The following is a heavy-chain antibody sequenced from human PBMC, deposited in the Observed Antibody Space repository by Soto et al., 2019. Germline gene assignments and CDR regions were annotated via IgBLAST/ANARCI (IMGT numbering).Heavy chain of an antibody. J-gene: IGHJ3*02. CDR3: ARHVSQYYDDSSGWTAGRAFDI. Sequence: PVESLTSSCQASGYSFTSYWIRWALQLPGKGLERLGRIDPSDSYTNYSPSFQGHVTISADKSISTGDLQWSSLKASDTAMYYCARHVSQYYDDSSGWTAGRAFDIWGHGTMVTVSS. CDR2: IDPSDSYT. D-gene: IGHD3-22*01. V-gene: IGHV5-10-1*01. CDR1: GYSFTSYW.